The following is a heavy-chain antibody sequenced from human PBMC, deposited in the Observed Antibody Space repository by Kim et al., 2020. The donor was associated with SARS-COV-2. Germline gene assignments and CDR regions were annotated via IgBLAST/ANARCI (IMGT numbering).Heavy chain of an antibody. CDR1: GFTFSDYE. CDR2: IGASGAAI. Sequence: GGSLRLSCAASGFTFSDYEMNWIRQAPGMGLEWVSYIGASGAAIHYADSVRGRFTISRDNAGNSLFLQMESLRAEDTAIYYCVREASGSGHNWFDPWGQVTLVSVSS. V-gene: IGHV3-48*03. J-gene: IGHJ5*02. CDR3: VREASGSGHNWFDP. D-gene: IGHD3-10*01.